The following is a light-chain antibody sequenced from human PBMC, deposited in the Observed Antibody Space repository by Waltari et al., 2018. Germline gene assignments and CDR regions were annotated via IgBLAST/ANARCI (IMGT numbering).Light chain of an antibody. CDR2: GTS. CDR3: QQYNNRPYT. J-gene: IGKJ2*01. Sequence: EIVMTQSPATLSVSSGERVTLSCRASRSFSSHLAWYQQKPGQAPRLLISGTSTRATGIPARFSGSGSGTEFTLTISSLQSEDFAVYYCQQYNNRPYTFGQGTKLEI. CDR1: RSFSSH. V-gene: IGKV3-15*01.